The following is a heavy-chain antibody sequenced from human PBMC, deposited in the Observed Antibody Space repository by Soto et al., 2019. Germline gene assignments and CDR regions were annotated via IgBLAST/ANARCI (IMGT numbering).Heavy chain of an antibody. D-gene: IGHD6-19*01. Sequence: SETLSLTCTVSGGSISRYYWSWIRQAPGKGLEWIGYIYYSGSTNYNPSLKSRVTISVDTSKNQFSLKLSSVTAADSAVYYCARDARGGSGWTYYYYGMDVWGQGTTVTVSS. CDR1: GGSISRYY. CDR3: ARDARGGSGWTYYYYGMDV. CDR2: IYYSGST. V-gene: IGHV4-59*01. J-gene: IGHJ6*02.